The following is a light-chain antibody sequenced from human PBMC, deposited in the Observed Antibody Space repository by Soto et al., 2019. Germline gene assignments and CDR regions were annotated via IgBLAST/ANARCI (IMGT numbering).Light chain of an antibody. CDR2: EDN. Sequence: NFMLTQPHSVSESPGETVTISCTRSTGSIASTYVHSYQQRPGSAPTPVIYEDNERPSGVPDRFSGSIDISSNSALRPICGQRTDDEADYYCHSYRSGHVVFGGGTKLTVL. CDR1: TGSIASTY. J-gene: IGLJ2*01. CDR3: HSYRSGHVV. V-gene: IGLV6-57*04.